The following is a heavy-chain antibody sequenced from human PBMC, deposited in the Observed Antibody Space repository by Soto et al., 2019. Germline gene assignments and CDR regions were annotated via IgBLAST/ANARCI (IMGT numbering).Heavy chain of an antibody. V-gene: IGHV1-8*01. CDR3: ARVCYYGSGRRVGYYYYMYV. CDR2: MNPNSGNP. CDR1: GYTFTSYD. D-gene: IGHD3-10*01. Sequence: QVQLVQSGAEVKKPGASVKVSCKASGYTFTSYDINWVRQATGQGLEWMGWMNPNSGNPGYAQKFQGRVTMTRNTSISTAYMELSSLTSEDTAVYYCARVCYYGSGRRVGYYYYMYVRGKGTTVTVSS. J-gene: IGHJ6*03.